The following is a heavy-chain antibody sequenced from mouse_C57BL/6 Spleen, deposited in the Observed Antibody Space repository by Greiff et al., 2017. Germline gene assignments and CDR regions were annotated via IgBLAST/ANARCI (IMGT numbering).Heavy chain of an antibody. CDR1: GYTFTDYN. J-gene: IGHJ4*01. Sequence: EVQLQQSGPELVKPGASVKMSCKASGYTFTDYNMHWVKQSHGKSLEWIGYINPNNGGTSYNQKFKGKATLTVNKSSSTAYMELRSLTSEDSAVYYCAYYDGYYVRAMDYWGQGTSVTVSS. D-gene: IGHD2-3*01. CDR3: AYYDGYYVRAMDY. CDR2: INPNNGGT. V-gene: IGHV1-22*01.